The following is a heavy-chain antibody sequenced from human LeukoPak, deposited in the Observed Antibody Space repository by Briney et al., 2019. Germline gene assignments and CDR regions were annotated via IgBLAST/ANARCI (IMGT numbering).Heavy chain of an antibody. CDR1: GYSFISYK. V-gene: IGHV1-46*01. CDR3: ARVLGAHRYGSIDH. J-gene: IGHJ4*02. CDR2: INPSGGGT. D-gene: IGHD5-18*01. Sequence: ASVKVSCKASGYSFISYKMHWVRQAPGQGLEWMGIINPSGGGTNYAQKFRGRVTMTRDTSTSTVYMELSSLRSEDTAIYYCARVLGAHRYGSIDHWGQGTLVTVSS.